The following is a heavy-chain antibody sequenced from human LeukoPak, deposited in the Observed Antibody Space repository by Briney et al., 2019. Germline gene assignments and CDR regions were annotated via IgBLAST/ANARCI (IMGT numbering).Heavy chain of an antibody. CDR2: ISYDGSNK. J-gene: IGHJ4*02. Sequence: GGSLRLSCAASGFTFSSYAMHWVRQAPGKGLEWVAVISYDGSNKYYADSVKGRFTISRDNSKNTLYLQMNSLRAEDTAVYYCASQPHPYYYGSGSAGGGDFDYWGQGTLVTVSS. CDR3: ASQPHPYYYGSGSAGGGDFDY. CDR1: GFTFSSYA. D-gene: IGHD3-10*01. V-gene: IGHV3-30-3*01.